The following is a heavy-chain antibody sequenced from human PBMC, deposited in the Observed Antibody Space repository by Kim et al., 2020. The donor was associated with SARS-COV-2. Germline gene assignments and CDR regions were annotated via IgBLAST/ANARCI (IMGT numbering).Heavy chain of an antibody. CDR3: ARPPRPFRQWLPPRGPLFDL. CDR2: INHSGST. Sequence: SETLSLTCAVYGGSFSGYYWSWIRQPPGKGLEWIGEINHSGSTNYNPSLKSRVTISVDTSKNQFSLKLSSVTAADTAVYYCARPPRPFRQWLPPRGPLFDLWGRGTLVTVSS. V-gene: IGHV4-34*01. CDR1: GGSFSGYY. D-gene: IGHD6-19*01. J-gene: IGHJ2*01.